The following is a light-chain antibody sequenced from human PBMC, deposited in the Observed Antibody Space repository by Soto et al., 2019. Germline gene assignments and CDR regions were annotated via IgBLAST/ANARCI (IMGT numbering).Light chain of an antibody. Sequence: EIVMTQSPATLSVSPGERATLSCRASQSVSSNLAWYQQKPGQGPRLLIYGASTRATGIPARISGSGSETEFTLTISSLQSEDFAVYYCQQYNNWPLTFGGGTKVEIK. J-gene: IGKJ4*01. CDR1: QSVSSN. V-gene: IGKV3-15*01. CDR3: QQYNNWPLT. CDR2: GAS.